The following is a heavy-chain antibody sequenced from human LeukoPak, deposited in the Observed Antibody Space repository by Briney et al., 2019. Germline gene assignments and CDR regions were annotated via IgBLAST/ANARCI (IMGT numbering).Heavy chain of an antibody. Sequence: SVKVSCKASGGTFSSYAISWVRQAPGQGLEGVGGIIPIFGTANYAQKFQGRVTITTDESTSTAYMELSSLRSEDTAVYYCARDALYSGEFSVYWGQGTLVTVSS. J-gene: IGHJ4*02. V-gene: IGHV1-69*05. D-gene: IGHD1-26*01. CDR2: IIPIFGTA. CDR1: GGTFSSYA. CDR3: ARDALYSGEFSVY.